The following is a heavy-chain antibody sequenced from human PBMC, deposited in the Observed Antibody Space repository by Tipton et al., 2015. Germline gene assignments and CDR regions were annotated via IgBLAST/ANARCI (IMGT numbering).Heavy chain of an antibody. D-gene: IGHD3-22*01. V-gene: IGHV3-21*01. CDR2: ISSASSYI. CDR3: ARTTGLFYYDGSDSYYFDY. Sequence: GSLRLSCVASEFTFSHYTMNWVRQAPGKGLEWISSISSASSYIYYADSLKGRFTISRDNAKNSLYLQMNSLRAEDTAVYYCARTTGLFYYDGSDSYYFDYWGQGTLVTVSS. CDR1: EFTFSHYT. J-gene: IGHJ4*02.